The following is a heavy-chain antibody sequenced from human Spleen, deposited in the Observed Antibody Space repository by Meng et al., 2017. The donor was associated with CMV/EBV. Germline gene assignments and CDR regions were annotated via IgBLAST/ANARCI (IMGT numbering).Heavy chain of an antibody. Sequence: GGSLRLSCAASGFTFNTYDMHWVRQAPGKGLEWVTFIRYDESAKYYADSVKGRFTISRDNSKNTLYLQMDSLRAEDTALYYCAVLRATTHFDFWGQGTLVTVS. V-gene: IGHV3-30*02. CDR1: GFTFNTYD. CDR2: IRYDESAK. CDR3: AVLRATTHFDF. J-gene: IGHJ4*02. D-gene: IGHD1-26*01.